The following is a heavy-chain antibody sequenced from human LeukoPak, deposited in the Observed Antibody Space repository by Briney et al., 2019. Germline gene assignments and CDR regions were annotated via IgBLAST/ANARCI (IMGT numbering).Heavy chain of an antibody. CDR1: GFTFSSYA. J-gene: IGHJ4*02. V-gene: IGHV3-30*04. Sequence: GRSLRLSCAASGFTFSSYAMHWVRQAPGKGLEWVAVISYDGSNKYYADSVKGRFTISRDNSKNTLYLQMNSLRAEDTAVYYCARDHVTYYDILTGYPTLDYWGQGTLVTVSS. CDR2: ISYDGSNK. D-gene: IGHD3-9*01. CDR3: ARDHVTYYDILTGYPTLDY.